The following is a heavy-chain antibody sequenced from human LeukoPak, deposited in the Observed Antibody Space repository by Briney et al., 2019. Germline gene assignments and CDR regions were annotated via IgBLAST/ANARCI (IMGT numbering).Heavy chain of an antibody. J-gene: IGHJ6*03. CDR1: GGSISSSSYY. CDR2: IYYSGST. CDR3: AREYREWFIIGHYYYYYYMDV. Sequence: PSETLSLTCTVSGGSISSSSYYWGWIRQPPGKGLEWIGSIYYSGSTYYNPSLKSRVTISVDTSKNQFSLKLSSVTAADTAVYYCAREYREWFIIGHYYYYYYMDVWGKGTTVTVSS. D-gene: IGHD3-3*01. V-gene: IGHV4-39*07.